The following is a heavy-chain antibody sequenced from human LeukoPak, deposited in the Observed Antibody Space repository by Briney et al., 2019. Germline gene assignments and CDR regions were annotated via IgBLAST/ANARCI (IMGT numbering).Heavy chain of an antibody. Sequence: HPGGSLRLSCAASGFTLTSYEMNWVRQAPGKGLEWVSYISSIGSTIYYADSVTGRFTLSRNNAKNSLYLQMNSLRAEDTAVYYCARVATRGAYFDYWGQGTLVTVSS. CDR2: ISSIGSTI. D-gene: IGHD5-12*01. CDR3: ARVATRGAYFDY. V-gene: IGHV3-48*03. CDR1: GFTLTSYE. J-gene: IGHJ4*02.